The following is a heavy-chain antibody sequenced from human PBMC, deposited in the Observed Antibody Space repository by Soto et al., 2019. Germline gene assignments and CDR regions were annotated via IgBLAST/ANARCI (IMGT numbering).Heavy chain of an antibody. D-gene: IGHD3-22*01. Sequence: TGGSLRLSCAASGFTFSSYAMSWVRQAPGKGLEWVSAISGSGGSTYYADSVKGRFTISRDNSKNTLYLQMNSLRAEDTAVYYCAKDRDVDDYSHSSGYAYGMDVWGQGTTVTVSS. V-gene: IGHV3-23*01. CDR3: AKDRDVDDYSHSSGYAYGMDV. J-gene: IGHJ6*02. CDR1: GFTFSSYA. CDR2: ISGSGGST.